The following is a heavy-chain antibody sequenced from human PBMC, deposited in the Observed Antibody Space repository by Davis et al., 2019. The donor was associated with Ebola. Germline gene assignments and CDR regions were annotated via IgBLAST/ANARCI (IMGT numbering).Heavy chain of an antibody. Sequence: SSVPVSCMASRCTFSSYAISWVRQAPGQGLEWMGRIIPILGIANYAQKFQGRVTITADKSTSTAYMELSSLRSEDTAVYYCARAVTNQNFDYWGQGTLVTVSS. V-gene: IGHV1-69*04. D-gene: IGHD4-17*01. CDR2: IIPILGIA. CDR1: RCTFSSYA. J-gene: IGHJ4*02. CDR3: ARAVTNQNFDY.